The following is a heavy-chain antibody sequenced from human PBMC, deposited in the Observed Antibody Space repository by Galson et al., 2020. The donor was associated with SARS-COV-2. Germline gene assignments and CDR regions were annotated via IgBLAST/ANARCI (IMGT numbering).Heavy chain of an antibody. CDR1: GFTFSSYA. Sequence: GSLRLSCAASGFTFSSYAMHWVRQAPGKGLEWVGVISYDGINKYYADSVKGRFTISRDNSKHTLYLQMNSLRAEDTAIYYCARALGGNYYYGLDVWGQGTTVTVSS. J-gene: IGHJ6*02. CDR2: ISYDGINK. D-gene: IGHD1-26*01. V-gene: IGHV3-30*04. CDR3: ARALGGNYYYGLDV.